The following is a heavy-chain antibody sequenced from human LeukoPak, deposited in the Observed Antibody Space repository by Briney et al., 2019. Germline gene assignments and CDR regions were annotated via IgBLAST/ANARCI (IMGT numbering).Heavy chain of an antibody. Sequence: SETLSLTCTVSGGSISSYYWSWIRQPPGKGLEWIGYIYYSGSTYYNPSLKSRVTISVDTSKNQFSLKLSSVTAADTAVYYCAREASGGSLNWFDPWGQGTLVTVSS. CDR2: IYYSGST. CDR1: GGSISSYY. D-gene: IGHD2-15*01. CDR3: AREASGGSLNWFDP. J-gene: IGHJ5*02. V-gene: IGHV4-59*12.